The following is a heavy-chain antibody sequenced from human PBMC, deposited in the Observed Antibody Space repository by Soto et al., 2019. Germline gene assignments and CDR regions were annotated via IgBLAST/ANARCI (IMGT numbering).Heavy chain of an antibody. V-gene: IGHV1-18*01. CDR1: GYTFTSYG. CDR3: ARRTDILTGYYTVFNYGMDV. J-gene: IGHJ6*02. Sequence: ASVKVSCKASGYTFTSYGISWVRQAPGQGLEWMGWISAYNGNTNYAQKLQGRVTMTTDTSTSTAYMELRSLRSDDTAVYYCARRTDILTGYYTVFNYGMDVWGQGTTVTVSS. CDR2: ISAYNGNT. D-gene: IGHD3-9*01.